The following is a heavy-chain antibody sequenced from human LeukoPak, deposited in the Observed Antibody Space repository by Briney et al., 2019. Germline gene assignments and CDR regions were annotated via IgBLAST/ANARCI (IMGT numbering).Heavy chain of an antibody. Sequence: NSSETLSLTCAVYGGSFSGYYWSWIRQPPXXGLEWIGEINHSGSTNYNPSLKSRVTISVDTSKNQFSLKLSSVTAADTAVYYCARVRSLGDFWSGYSPLGRTFDIWGQGTMVTVSS. V-gene: IGHV4-34*01. D-gene: IGHD3-3*01. CDR2: INHSGST. J-gene: IGHJ3*02. CDR1: GGSFSGYY. CDR3: ARVRSLGDFWSGYSPLGRTFDI.